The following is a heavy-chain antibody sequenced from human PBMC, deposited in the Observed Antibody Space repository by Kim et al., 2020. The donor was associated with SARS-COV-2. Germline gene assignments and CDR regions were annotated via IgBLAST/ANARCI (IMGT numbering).Heavy chain of an antibody. CDR2: IYPGDSDT. D-gene: IGHD3-10*01. CDR3: ARHSVLLWFGEPSMGYYGMDV. J-gene: IGHJ6*02. Sequence: GESLKISCKGSGYSFTSYWIGWVRQMPGKGLEWMGIIYPGDSDTRYSPSFQGQVTISADKSSSTAYLQWSSLKASAAAMYYCARHSVLLWFGEPSMGYYGMDVWGQGTTVTVSS. CDR1: GYSFTSYW. V-gene: IGHV5-51*01.